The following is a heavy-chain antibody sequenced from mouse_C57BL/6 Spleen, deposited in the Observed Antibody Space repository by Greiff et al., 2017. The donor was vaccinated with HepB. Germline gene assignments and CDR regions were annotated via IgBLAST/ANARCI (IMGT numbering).Heavy chain of an antibody. CDR2: IWSGGST. CDR1: GFSLTSYG. Sequence: VQRVESGPGLVQPSQSLSITCTVSGFSLTSYGVHWVRQSPGKGLEWLGVIWSGGSTDYNAAFISRLSISKDNSKSQVFFKMNSLQADDTAIYYCARIRITTGYFDVWGTGTTVTVSS. CDR3: ARIRITTGYFDV. J-gene: IGHJ1*03. D-gene: IGHD2-4*01. V-gene: IGHV2-2*01.